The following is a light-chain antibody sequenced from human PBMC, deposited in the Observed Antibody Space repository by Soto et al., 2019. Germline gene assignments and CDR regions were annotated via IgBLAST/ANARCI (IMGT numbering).Light chain of an antibody. CDR1: SSDFGGYTY. Sequence: QSVLTQPPSASGFPGQSVTISCTGTSSDFGGYTYVSWFQQHPGKSXKLIXHXXXXRPSGVPDRFSGSKSGNTASLTVSGLQAEDEGTYYCSSYGGYNNVVFGTGTKVTVL. CDR3: SSYGGYNNVV. CDR2: XXX. J-gene: IGLJ1*01. V-gene: IGLV2-8*01.